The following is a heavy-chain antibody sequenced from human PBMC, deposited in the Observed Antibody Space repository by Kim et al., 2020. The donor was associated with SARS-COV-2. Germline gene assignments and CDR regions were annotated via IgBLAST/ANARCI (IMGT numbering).Heavy chain of an antibody. CDR1: GFTFSNFW. CDR2: INKGGSEK. CDR3: ARSHYGDNY. Sequence: GGSLRLSCAASGFTFSNFWMTWVRQAPRKGLEWVGNINKGGSEKYYVGSVTGRFTISRDNTKNSLFLQMNSLRVEDTAVYFCARSHYGDNYWGQGTLVTVSS. J-gene: IGHJ4*02. V-gene: IGHV3-7*01. D-gene: IGHD4-17*01.